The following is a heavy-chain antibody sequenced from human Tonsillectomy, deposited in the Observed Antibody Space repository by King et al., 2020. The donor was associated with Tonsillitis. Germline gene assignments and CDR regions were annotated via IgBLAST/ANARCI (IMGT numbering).Heavy chain of an antibody. D-gene: IGHD1-26*01. CDR3: ARIRWELLSDQAFDI. Sequence: HVTLKESGPALVKPTQTLTLTCTFSGFSLSTSGMCVSWIRQPPGKALEWLALIDWDDDKYYSTSLKTRPTISKDTSKNQVVLTMTNMDPVDTATYYCARIRWELLSDQAFDIWGQGTMVTVSS. CDR1: GFSLSTSGMC. V-gene: IGHV2-70*01. J-gene: IGHJ3*02. CDR2: IDWDDDK.